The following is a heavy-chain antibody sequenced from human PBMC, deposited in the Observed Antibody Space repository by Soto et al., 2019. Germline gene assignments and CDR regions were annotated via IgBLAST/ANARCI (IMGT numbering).Heavy chain of an antibody. J-gene: IGHJ4*02. V-gene: IGHV3-23*01. CDR2: ISGSGGST. CDR3: AKDVIEELAPIDY. CDR1: VFTFSSYA. Sequence: GGSLRLSCAAAVFTFSSYARSWVRQAPGKGLEWVSAISGSGGSTYYADSVKGRFTISRDNSKNTLYLQMNSLRAEDTAVYYCAKDVIEELAPIDYWGQGTLVTVSS. D-gene: IGHD3-16*02.